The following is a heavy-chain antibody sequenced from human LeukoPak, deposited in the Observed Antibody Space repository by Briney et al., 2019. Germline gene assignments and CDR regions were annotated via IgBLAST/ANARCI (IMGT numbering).Heavy chain of an antibody. J-gene: IGHJ4*02. CDR1: GFTFSSDS. CDR3: AKGAWDY. Sequence: GGSLRLSCAASGFTFSSDSMNWVRQAPGKGLEWVSYITSSSSTIYYADSVKGRFTISRDNAKNSLYLQLNSLRDEDTAVYYCAKGAWDYWGQGTLVTVSS. V-gene: IGHV3-48*02. CDR2: ITSSSSTI.